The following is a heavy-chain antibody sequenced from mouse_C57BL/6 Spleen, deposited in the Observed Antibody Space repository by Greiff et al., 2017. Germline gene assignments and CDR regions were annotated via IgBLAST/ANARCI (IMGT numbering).Heavy chain of an antibody. CDR3: ARSWGLLLDY. V-gene: IGHV1-69*01. CDR1: GYTFTSYW. D-gene: IGHD2-3*01. Sequence: QVQLQQPGAELVMPGASVKLSCKASGYTFTSYWMHWVKQRPGQGLEWIGEIDPSDSYTNYNQKFKGKSTLTVDKSSSTAYMQLSSLTSEDSAVYYCARSWGLLLDYWGQGTTLTVSS. CDR2: IDPSDSYT. J-gene: IGHJ2*01.